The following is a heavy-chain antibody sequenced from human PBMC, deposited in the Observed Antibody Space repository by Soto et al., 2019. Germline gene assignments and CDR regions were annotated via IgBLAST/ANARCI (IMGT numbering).Heavy chain of an antibody. V-gene: IGHV6-1*01. CDR2: TFYRSKWYN. CDR3: ARASTTCFGLVPHFDY. D-gene: IGHD3-3*01. J-gene: IGHJ4*02. Sequence: SQTLSLTCAISGDSVSSNSAAWNWIRQSPSRGLEWLGRTFYRSKWYNDYALSVKSRITINPDTSNNQFSLHLNSVTPEDTAMYYCARASTTCFGLVPHFDYWGQGTLVTVSS. CDR1: GDSVSSNSAA.